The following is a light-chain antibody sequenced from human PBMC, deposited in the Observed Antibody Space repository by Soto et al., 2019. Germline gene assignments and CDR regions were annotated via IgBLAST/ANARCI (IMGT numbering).Light chain of an antibody. V-gene: IGLV1-40*01. CDR2: GNS. Sequence: QPVLTQPPSVSGAPGQRVTISCTGGSSNIGAGYDVHWYQQLPGAAPKLLIFGNSNRRPGVPDRFSGSKSGTSASLAITGLLAEDEADYYCQSYDSSLSAVVFGGGTKLTVL. J-gene: IGLJ2*01. CDR1: SSNIGAGYD. CDR3: QSYDSSLSAVV.